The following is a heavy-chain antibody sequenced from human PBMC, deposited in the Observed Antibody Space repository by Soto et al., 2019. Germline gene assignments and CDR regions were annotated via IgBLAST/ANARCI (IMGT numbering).Heavy chain of an antibody. CDR2: TSYDGSNN. D-gene: IGHD3-16*01. J-gene: IGHJ4*02. CDR1: GSTFRSYV. CDR3: ARWGTTGGLDV. V-gene: IGHV3-33*05. Sequence: QVQLVESGGGVAQPGTSLRLSCVGSGSTFRSYVIHWVRQAPGKGLEWVALTSYDGSNNFYGDSVKGRFTISRDNSRNTVELQMDSLRLEDTALYYCARWGTTGGLDVWGQGTLVSVSS.